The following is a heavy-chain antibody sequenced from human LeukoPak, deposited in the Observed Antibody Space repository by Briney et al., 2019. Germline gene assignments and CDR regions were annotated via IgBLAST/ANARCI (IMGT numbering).Heavy chain of an antibody. J-gene: IGHJ6*03. D-gene: IGHD5-12*01. CDR1: GDSISSYY. CDR2: IYYSGNT. Sequence: SDTLSLTCTVSGDSISSYYWIWIRQPPGKGLEGIGYIYYSGNTNYNPSLKSRVTISVDTSKNQFSLKLSSVTAADTAVYYCARDGMVATGYYYMDVWGKGTTVTISS. CDR3: ARDGMVATGYYYMDV. V-gene: IGHV4-59*07.